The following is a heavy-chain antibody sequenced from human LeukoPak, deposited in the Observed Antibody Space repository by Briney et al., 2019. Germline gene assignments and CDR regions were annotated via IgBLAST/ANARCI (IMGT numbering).Heavy chain of an antibody. CDR1: GGSISGYF. Sequence: PSETLSLTCTVSGGSISGYFWGWIRQPPGKGLEWIGVYHVGTTDYNPSLKSRVTISVDTSKNQFSLKLSSVTAADTAVYYCARRSRRFGHKLTHWFDPWGQGTLVTVSS. CDR3: ARRSRRFGHKLTHWFDP. V-gene: IGHV4-59*12. CDR2: YHVGTT. J-gene: IGHJ5*02. D-gene: IGHD3-10*01.